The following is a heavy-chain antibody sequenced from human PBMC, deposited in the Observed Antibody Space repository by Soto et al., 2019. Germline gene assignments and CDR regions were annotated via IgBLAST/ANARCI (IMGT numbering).Heavy chain of an antibody. Sequence: EVQLVESGGGLVQPGRSLRLSCAASGFTFDDYAMHWVRQAPGKGLEWVSGISWNSGSIGYADSVKGRFTISRDNAKNSLYLQMNSLRAEDTALYYCAKGISLWGATVDYWGQGTRVTVSS. V-gene: IGHV3-9*01. CDR3: AKGISLWGATVDY. J-gene: IGHJ4*02. CDR2: ISWNSGSI. D-gene: IGHD5-12*01. CDR1: GFTFDDYA.